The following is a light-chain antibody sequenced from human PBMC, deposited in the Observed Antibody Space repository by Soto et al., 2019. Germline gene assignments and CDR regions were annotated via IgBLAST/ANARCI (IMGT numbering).Light chain of an antibody. V-gene: IGKV3-11*01. CDR1: QYVGTR. Sequence: EIVLTQSPATLSLSPGETATLSCRASQYVGTRLAWYQHKPGQAPRLLIYYMSKRATGIPARFSGSGSGTDFTLTISNLAPEDFGVYYCHQRQSWPRTFGQGTKVEIK. J-gene: IGKJ1*01. CDR2: YMS. CDR3: HQRQSWPRT.